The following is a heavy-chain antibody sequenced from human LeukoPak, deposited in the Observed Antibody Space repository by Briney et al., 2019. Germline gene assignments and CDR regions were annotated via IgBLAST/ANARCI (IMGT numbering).Heavy chain of an antibody. Sequence: PGGSLRLSCVGYGFTFSSYWMHWVRQSRGEGLVWVARVSLDGGTTSYADSVKGRFTISRDNAENTLYLDIDSLRVDDTAVYYCARAREKVWRAYSSPDFWGQGTLVAVSS. CDR3: ARAREKVWRAYSSPDF. CDR2: VSLDGGTT. V-gene: IGHV3-74*01. J-gene: IGHJ4*02. CDR1: GFTFSSYW. D-gene: IGHD3-3*01.